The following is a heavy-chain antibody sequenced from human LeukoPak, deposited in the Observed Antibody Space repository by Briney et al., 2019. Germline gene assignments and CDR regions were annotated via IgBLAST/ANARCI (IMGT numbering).Heavy chain of an antibody. CDR3: AKDSRSSGDYHAFDM. D-gene: IGHD4-17*01. CDR1: GFTLSYYA. Sequence: PGGSLRLSCAASGFTLSYYAMSWVRQAPGKGLEWVSGISGSGGSTYYADSVKGRFTISRDNSKNTLYLQMNSLRAEDTAVYYCAKDSRSSGDYHAFDMWGQGTMVTVSS. CDR2: ISGSGGST. J-gene: IGHJ3*02. V-gene: IGHV3-23*01.